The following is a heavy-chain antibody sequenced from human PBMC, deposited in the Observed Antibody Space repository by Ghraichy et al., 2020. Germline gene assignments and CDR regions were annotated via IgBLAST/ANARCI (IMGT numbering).Heavy chain of an antibody. CDR2: ISSSSSYI. V-gene: IGHV3-21*01. CDR1: GFTFSSYS. D-gene: IGHD6-19*01. J-gene: IGHJ5*02. Sequence: GGSLRLSCAASGFTFSSYSMNWVRQAPGKGLEWVSSISSSSSYIYYADSVKGRFTISRDNAKNSLYLQMNSLRAEDTAVYYCARDRDSSSGWYEDGPKGFDPWGQGTLVTVSS. CDR3: ARDRDSSSGWYEDGPKGFDP.